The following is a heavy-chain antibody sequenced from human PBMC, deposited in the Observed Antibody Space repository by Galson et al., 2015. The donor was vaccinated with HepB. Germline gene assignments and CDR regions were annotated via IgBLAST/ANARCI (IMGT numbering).Heavy chain of an antibody. CDR2: INAGNGNT. CDR1: GYTFTSYA. V-gene: IGHV1-3*01. D-gene: IGHD3-9*01. Sequence: SVKVSCKASGYTFTSYAMHWVRQAPGQRLEWMGWINAGNGNTKYSQKFQGRVTITRDTSASTAYMELSSLRSEDTAVYYCARAVLTGYSPRTGFMDVWGKGTTVTVSS. J-gene: IGHJ6*03. CDR3: ARAVLTGYSPRTGFMDV.